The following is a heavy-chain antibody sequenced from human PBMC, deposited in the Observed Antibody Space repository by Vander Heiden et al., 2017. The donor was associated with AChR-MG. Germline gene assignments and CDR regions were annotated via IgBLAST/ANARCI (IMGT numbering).Heavy chain of an antibody. CDR1: GGTFSSYA. J-gene: IGHJ3*02. Sequence: QVQLVQSGAEVKKPGSSVKVSCKASGGTFSSYALSWVRQAPGQGLEWMGGIIPIFGTANYAQKFQGRVTITADKSTSTAYMELSSLRSEDTAVYYCARGAFGITIFGVADAFDIWGQGTMVTVSS. CDR3: ARGAFGITIFGVADAFDI. V-gene: IGHV1-69*06. D-gene: IGHD3-3*01. CDR2: IIPIFGTA.